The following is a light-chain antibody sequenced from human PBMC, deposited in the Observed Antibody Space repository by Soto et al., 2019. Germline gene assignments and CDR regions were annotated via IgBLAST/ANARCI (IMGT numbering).Light chain of an antibody. J-gene: IGLJ3*02. CDR2: EVT. Sequence: QSVLTQPASVSGSPGQSITISCTGTSSDVGGYNYVSWYQQHPGKAPKLMIYEVTHRPSGVSNRFSGSKSGHTASLTISGLQAEDEADYYCSSYTSSSTWVFGGGTQLTVL. CDR1: SSDVGGYNY. CDR3: SSYTSSSTWV. V-gene: IGLV2-14*01.